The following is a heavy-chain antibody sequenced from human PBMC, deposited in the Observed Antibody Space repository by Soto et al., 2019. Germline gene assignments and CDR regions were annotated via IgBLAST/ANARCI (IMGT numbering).Heavy chain of an antibody. V-gene: IGHV1-46*03. J-gene: IGHJ4*02. CDR2: INPSGGST. Sequence: QVQLVQSGAEVKKPGASVKVSCKASGYTFTSYYMHWVRQAPGQGLEWMGIINPSGGSTSYAQKFQGRVTMXXDXSXXTVYMELSSLRSEDTAVYYGARGGCSSTSCYASDYWGQGTLVTVSS. D-gene: IGHD2-2*01. CDR3: ARGGCSSTSCYASDY. CDR1: GYTFTSYY.